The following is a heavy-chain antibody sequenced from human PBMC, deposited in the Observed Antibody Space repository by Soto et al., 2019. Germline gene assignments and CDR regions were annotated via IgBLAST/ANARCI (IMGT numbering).Heavy chain of an antibody. Sequence: QVQLVESGGGVVQPGRNLRLSFAASGFIFSSHGMHWVRQAPGKGLEWVARISYDATNIYHADSVKGRFTVSRDNSKNTVYLQMNSLRVEDTGVYLFAKGFSSLRYGAGVWGQGPKVTVSS. D-gene: IGHD6-6*01. CDR3: AKGFSSLRYGAGV. CDR2: ISYDATNI. CDR1: GFIFSSHG. J-gene: IGHJ6*02. V-gene: IGHV3-30*18.